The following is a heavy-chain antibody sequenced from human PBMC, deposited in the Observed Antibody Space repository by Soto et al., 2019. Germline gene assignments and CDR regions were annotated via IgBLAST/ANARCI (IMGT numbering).Heavy chain of an antibody. CDR3: ARESVTIFGVLTN. V-gene: IGHV3-21*01. CDR2: ISPTGSYI. CDR1: GFTFRTYN. D-gene: IGHD3-3*01. J-gene: IGHJ4*02. Sequence: GGSLRLSCVTSGFTFRTYNMNWVRQAPGKGLEWVSSISPTGSYIYYADSVKGRFTISRDNAENSLYLHMNSLRAEDTAIYFCARESVTIFGVLTNWGQGIPVTVS.